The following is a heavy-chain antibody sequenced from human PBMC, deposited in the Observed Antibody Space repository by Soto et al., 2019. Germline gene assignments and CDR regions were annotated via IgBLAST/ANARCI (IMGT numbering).Heavy chain of an antibody. CDR1: GFILSTYA. V-gene: IGHV3-30-3*01. D-gene: IGHD2-15*01. J-gene: IGHJ6*02. CDR3: ARAGCDGGSCYTLVGLRYGMDV. CDR2: ISYDGNNK. Sequence: QVQLVESGGGVVQPGRSLRLSCAASGFILSTYAMYWVRQAPGKGLEWVAVISYDGNNKYYADSVKGRFTISRDNSKNTLDLQMNRLRAEDTAVYYCARAGCDGGSCYTLVGLRYGMDVWGQGTTVTVSS.